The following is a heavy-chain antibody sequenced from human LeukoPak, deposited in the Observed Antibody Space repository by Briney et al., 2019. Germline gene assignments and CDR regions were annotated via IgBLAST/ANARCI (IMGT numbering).Heavy chain of an antibody. D-gene: IGHD5-18*01. V-gene: IGHV1-2*02. CDR2: INPNSGGT. Sequence: GASVKVSCKAPGYTFTGYYMHWVRQAPGQGLEWMGWINPNSGGTNYAQKFQGRVTMTRDTSISTAYMELSRLRSDDTAVYYCARGGYSYGYDFDYWGQGTLVTVSS. CDR1: GYTFTGYY. J-gene: IGHJ4*02. CDR3: ARGGYSYGYDFDY.